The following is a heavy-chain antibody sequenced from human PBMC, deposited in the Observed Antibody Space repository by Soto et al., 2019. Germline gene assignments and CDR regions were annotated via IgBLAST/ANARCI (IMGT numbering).Heavy chain of an antibody. CDR1: GGSISSYY. CDR2: IYYSGST. V-gene: IGHV4-59*01. CDR3: ARVSTPDYDGSGSSNPVMDV. Sequence: NPSETLSLTCTVSGGSISSYYWSWIRQPPGKGLEWIGYIYYSGSTNCNPSLKSRVTISVDTSKNQFSLKLSSVTAADTAVYYCARVSTPDYDGSGSSNPVMDVWGQGTTVTVSS. J-gene: IGHJ6*02. D-gene: IGHD3-10*01.